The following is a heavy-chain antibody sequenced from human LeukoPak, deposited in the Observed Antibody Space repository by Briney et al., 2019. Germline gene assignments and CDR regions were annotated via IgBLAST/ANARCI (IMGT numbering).Heavy chain of an antibody. D-gene: IGHD3-22*01. CDR3: ARDIGYYDSSGYLH. CDR1: GGSISSSNW. V-gene: IGHV4-4*02. CDR2: IYHSGST. Sequence: SGTLSFTCAVSGGSISSSNWWSWVRQPPGKGLEWIGEIYHSGSTNYNPSLKSRVTISVDKSKNQFSLKLSSVTAADTAVYYCARDIGYYDSSGYLHWGQGTLVTVSS. J-gene: IGHJ4*02.